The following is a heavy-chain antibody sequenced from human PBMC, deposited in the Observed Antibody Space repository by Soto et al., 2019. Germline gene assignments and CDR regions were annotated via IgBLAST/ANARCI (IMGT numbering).Heavy chain of an antibody. D-gene: IGHD3-3*01. CDR1: GYTFTSYG. J-gene: IGHJ4*02. CDR3: ASGPFWSGYYYFDY. CDR2: ISAYNGNT. V-gene: IGHV1-18*01. Sequence: ASVKVSCKASGYTFTSYGISWVRHAPGQGLEWMGWISAYNGNTNYAQKLQGRVTMTTDTSTSTAYMELRSLRSDDTAVYYCASGPFWSGYYYFDYWGQGTLVTVSS.